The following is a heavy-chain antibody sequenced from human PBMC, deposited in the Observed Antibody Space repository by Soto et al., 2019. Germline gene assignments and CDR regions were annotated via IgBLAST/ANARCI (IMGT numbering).Heavy chain of an antibody. Sequence: PSETLSLTCTVSGASVSSDGYYWTWIRQHPGKGLEWIGFLYYSGSTFYNPSLKSRVTISRDRSNNQFSLKLTSVTAADTAVYFCARSRIWEQNFDYWGQGILVTVSS. CDR2: LYYSGST. D-gene: IGHD1-26*01. CDR1: GASVSSDGYY. V-gene: IGHV4-31*03. J-gene: IGHJ4*02. CDR3: ARSRIWEQNFDY.